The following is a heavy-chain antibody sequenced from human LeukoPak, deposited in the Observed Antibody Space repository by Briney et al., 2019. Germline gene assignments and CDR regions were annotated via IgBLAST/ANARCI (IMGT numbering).Heavy chain of an antibody. D-gene: IGHD1-26*01. V-gene: IGHV1-69*13. CDR3: ARVEWGAFDI. J-gene: IGHJ3*02. CDR1: GGTFRSYA. CDR2: IIPIFGTA. Sequence: SVKVSCQASGGTFRSYAISWVRPAPGQGLEWMGGIIPIFGTANSAQKFQGRVTITADESTSTVYMEPNSLRSEDTAVYYCARVEWGAFDIWGQGTMVTVSS.